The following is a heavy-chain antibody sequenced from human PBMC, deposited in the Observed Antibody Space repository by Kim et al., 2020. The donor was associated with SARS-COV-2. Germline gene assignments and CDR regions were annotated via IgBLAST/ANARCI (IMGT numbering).Heavy chain of an antibody. CDR2: ISGSGGST. D-gene: IGHD6-6*01. CDR3: AKDSPQYSSSSTITVRGVVRGLFDY. Sequence: GGSLRLSCAASGFTFSSYAMSWVRQAPGKGLEWVSAISGSGGSTYYADSVKGRFSISRDNSKNTLYLQMNSLRAEDTAVYYCAKDSPQYSSSSTITVRGVVRGLFDYWGQGTLVTVSS. CDR1: GFTFSSYA. J-gene: IGHJ4*02. V-gene: IGHV3-23*01.